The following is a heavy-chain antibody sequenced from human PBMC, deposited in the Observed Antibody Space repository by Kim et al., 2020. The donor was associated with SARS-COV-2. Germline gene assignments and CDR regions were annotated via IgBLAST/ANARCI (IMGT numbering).Heavy chain of an antibody. CDR1: GGSFSGYY. J-gene: IGHJ6*02. Sequence: SETLSLTCAVYGGSFSGYYWSWIRQPPGKGLEWIGEINHSGSTNYNPSLKSRVTISVDTSKNQFSLKLSSVTAADTAVYYCARAEYSSGYYWPSGMDVWGQGTTVTVSS. V-gene: IGHV4-34*01. CDR3: ARAEYSSGYYWPSGMDV. D-gene: IGHD3-22*01. CDR2: INHSGST.